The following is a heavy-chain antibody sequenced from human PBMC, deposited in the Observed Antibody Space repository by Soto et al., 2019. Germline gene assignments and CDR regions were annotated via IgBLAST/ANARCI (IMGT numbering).Heavy chain of an antibody. CDR3: AKDFASAWTCGSTSCLDCMDY. Sequence: GGSLRLSCAASGFTFSSYGMHWVRQAPGKGLEWVAVISYDGSNKYYADSVKGRFTISRDNSKNTLYLQMNSLRAEDTAYYYAAKDFASAWTCGSTSCLDCMDYWGQGTLVTVSS. CDR2: ISYDGSNK. J-gene: IGHJ4*02. D-gene: IGHD2-2*01. CDR1: GFTFSSYG. V-gene: IGHV3-30*18.